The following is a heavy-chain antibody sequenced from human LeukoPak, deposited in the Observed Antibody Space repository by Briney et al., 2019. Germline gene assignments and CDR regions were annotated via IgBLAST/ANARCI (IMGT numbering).Heavy chain of an antibody. CDR1: GLTFSSYA. CDR2: ISSNGGST. CDR3: ASSHSGSYGYYFDY. V-gene: IGHV3-64*01. D-gene: IGHD1-26*01. Sequence: PGGSLRLSCAASGLTFSSYAMHWVRQAPGKGLEYVSAISSNGGSTYYANSVKGRFTISRDNSKNTLYLQMGSLRAEDMAVYYCASSHSGSYGYYFDYWGQGTLVTVSS. J-gene: IGHJ4*02.